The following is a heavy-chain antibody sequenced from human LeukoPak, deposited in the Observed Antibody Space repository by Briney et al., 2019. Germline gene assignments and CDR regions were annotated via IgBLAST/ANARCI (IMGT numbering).Heavy chain of an antibody. V-gene: IGHV3-30-3*01. Sequence: GRSLRLSCAASGFTFSSYAMHWVRQAPGKGLEWVAVISYDGSNKYYADSVKGRFTISRDNSKNTLYLQMNSLRAEDTAVCYCARDRRGSSWSSLGYWGQGTLVTVSS. CDR3: ARDRRGSSWSSLGY. CDR1: GFTFSSYA. D-gene: IGHD6-13*01. J-gene: IGHJ4*02. CDR2: ISYDGSNK.